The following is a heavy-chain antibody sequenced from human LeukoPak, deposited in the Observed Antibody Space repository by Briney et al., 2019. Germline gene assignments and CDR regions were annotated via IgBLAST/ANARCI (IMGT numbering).Heavy chain of an antibody. CDR1: GGTFSSYA. Sequence: GASVKVSCKASGGTFSSYAISWVRQAPGQGLEWMGWISAYNGNTNYAQKLQGRVTMTTDTSTSTAYMELRSLRSDDTAVYYCARVRTIFGVVTDYWGQGTLVTVSS. D-gene: IGHD3-3*01. J-gene: IGHJ4*02. CDR3: ARVRTIFGVVTDY. CDR2: ISAYNGNT. V-gene: IGHV1-18*01.